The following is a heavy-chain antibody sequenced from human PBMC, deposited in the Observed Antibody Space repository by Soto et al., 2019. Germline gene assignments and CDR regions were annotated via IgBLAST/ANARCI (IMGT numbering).Heavy chain of an antibody. CDR2: IYPGDSDT. J-gene: IGHJ6*02. V-gene: IGHV5-51*01. D-gene: IGHD3-10*01. CDR3: AGGGVRGVITRTRDYYGMDF. CDR1: GYSFTSYW. Sequence: GESLKISCKGSGYSFTSYWIGWVRQMPGEGLEWMGIIYPGDSDTRYSPSFQGQVTISADKSISTAYLQWSSLKASDTAMYYCAGGGVRGVITRTRDYYGMDFWGQGTLVTVS.